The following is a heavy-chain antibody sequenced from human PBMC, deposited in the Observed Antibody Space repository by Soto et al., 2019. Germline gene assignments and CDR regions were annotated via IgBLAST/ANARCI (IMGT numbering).Heavy chain of an antibody. Sequence: HPGGSLRLSCAAPGFTFSSYWMSWVRQAPGKGLEWVANIKQDGSEKYYVDSVKGRFTISRDNAKNSLYLQMNSLRAEDTAVYYCARWTTMAPYDYWGQGTLVTVSS. CDR2: IKQDGSEK. CDR1: GFTFSSYW. CDR3: ARWTTMAPYDY. V-gene: IGHV3-7*01. D-gene: IGHD3-10*01. J-gene: IGHJ4*02.